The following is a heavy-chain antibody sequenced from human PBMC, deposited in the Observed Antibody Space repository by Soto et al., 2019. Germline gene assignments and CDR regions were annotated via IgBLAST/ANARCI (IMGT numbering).Heavy chain of an antibody. V-gene: IGHV3-15*01. J-gene: IGHJ5*02. D-gene: IGHD5-12*01. CDR2: IKTKANGGTT. CDR3: TTPGADVATTIGHH. CDR1: GLTFTNAW. Sequence: PGGSLRLSCAASGLTFTNAWMNWVRQAPGKGLEWVGRIKTKANGGTTDYGAPVNGRFTISRDDSTNTVYLQMNSLKNEDTAVYYCTTPGADVATTIGHHWGQGT.